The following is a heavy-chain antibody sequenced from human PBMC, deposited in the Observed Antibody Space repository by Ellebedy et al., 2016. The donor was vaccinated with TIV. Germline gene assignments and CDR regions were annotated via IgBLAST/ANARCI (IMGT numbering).Heavy chain of an antibody. J-gene: IGHJ4*02. Sequence: SLKISCAASGFTLNDYDMHWVRQAPGKGLEWVSGITWNSSNIAYVDSVKGRFTISRDNAKNSLYLQMNSLRPEDTALYYCAKDLGYHYDASGVIDYWGQGTPVTVSS. CDR3: AKDLGYHYDASGVIDY. V-gene: IGHV3-9*01. CDR1: GFTLNDYD. D-gene: IGHD3-22*01. CDR2: ITWNSSNI.